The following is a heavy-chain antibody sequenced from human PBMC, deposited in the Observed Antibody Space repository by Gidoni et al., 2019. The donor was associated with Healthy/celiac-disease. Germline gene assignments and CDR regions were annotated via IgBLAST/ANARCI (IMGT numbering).Heavy chain of an antibody. Sequence: EAQLVEYGRVVVQPGGSLCLSCAASGFTFDDCTMNCVRQAPGKGLGWVSLISWDGGSTYEADSVKGRFTISRDNSKTSLYLQMNSLRTEDTALYYCAKESHRTYYYDSSGYWFDYWGQGTLVTVSS. CDR3: AKESHRTYYYDSSGYWFDY. CDR1: GFTFDDCT. J-gene: IGHJ4*02. CDR2: ISWDGGST. V-gene: IGHV3-43*01. D-gene: IGHD3-22*01.